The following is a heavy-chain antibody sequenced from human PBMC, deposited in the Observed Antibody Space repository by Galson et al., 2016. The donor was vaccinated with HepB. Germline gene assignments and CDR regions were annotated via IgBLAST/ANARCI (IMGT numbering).Heavy chain of an antibody. Sequence: SVKVSCKASNYTFSSYGINWVRQAPGQGLEWMGWITAYNGNTNYAQKFQGRVTMTTDTSTNTAYMDLRSLRSDDTAVYYCARSWPLVGATTHSGDYWGQGTLVTVSS. V-gene: IGHV1-18*01. J-gene: IGHJ4*02. CDR2: ITAYNGNT. CDR3: ARSWPLVGATTHSGDY. D-gene: IGHD1-26*01. CDR1: NYTFSSYG.